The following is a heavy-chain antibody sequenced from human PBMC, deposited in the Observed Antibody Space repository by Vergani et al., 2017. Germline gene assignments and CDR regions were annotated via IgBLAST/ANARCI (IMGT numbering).Heavy chain of an antibody. D-gene: IGHD6-19*01. CDR1: FDSIRNLY. Sequence: QVQLQESGPGLVKSSETLSLTCSVSFDSIRNLYCNWIRQPPGKGLEWIGSIHYSENTNYNTSLKTRVTISVDTSNNPFSLTLTCVTAAVTAVYYCASDTHSGQRADRWGQGILVTVTS. CDR2: IHYSENT. CDR3: ASDTHSGQRADR. J-gene: IGHJ5*02. V-gene: IGHV4-59*11.